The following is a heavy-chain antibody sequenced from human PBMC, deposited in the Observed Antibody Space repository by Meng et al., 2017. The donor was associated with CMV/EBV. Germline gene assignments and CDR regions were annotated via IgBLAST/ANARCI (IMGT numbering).Heavy chain of an antibody. CDR3: ARVYPTIFGVVRSMDV. CDR1: GYTFTSYD. CDR2: MNPNSGNT. J-gene: IGHJ6*02. D-gene: IGHD3-3*01. V-gene: IGHV1-8*03. Sequence: ASVKVSCKASGYTFTSYDINWVRQATGQGLEWMGWMNPNSGNTGYAQKFQGRVTITRNTSISTAYMELRSLRSEDTAVYYCARVYPTIFGVVRSMDVWGQGTTVTVSS.